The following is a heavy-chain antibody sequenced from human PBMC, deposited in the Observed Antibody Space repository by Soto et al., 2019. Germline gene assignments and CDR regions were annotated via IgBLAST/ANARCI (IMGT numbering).Heavy chain of an antibody. V-gene: IGHV3-21*01. CDR3: ARTGITIFGVVIYYGMDV. J-gene: IGHJ6*02. D-gene: IGHD3-3*01. CDR2: ISSSSSYI. Sequence: PGGSLRLSCAASGFTFSSYSMKWVRQAPGKGLEWVSSISSSSSYIYYADSVKGRFTISRDNAKNSLYLQMNSLRAEDTAVYYCARTGITIFGVVIYYGMDVWCQGTTVTVSS. CDR1: GFTFSSYS.